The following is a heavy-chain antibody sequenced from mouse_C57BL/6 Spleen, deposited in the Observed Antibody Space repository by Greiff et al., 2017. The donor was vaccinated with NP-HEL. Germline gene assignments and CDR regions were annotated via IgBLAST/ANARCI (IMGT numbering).Heavy chain of an antibody. CDR3: ARQRGYGYAMDY. CDR2: IWSDGST. V-gene: IGHV2-6-1*01. Sequence: VKLQESGPGLVAPSQSLSITCTVSGFSLTSYGVHWVRQPPGKGLEWLVVIWSDGSTTYNSALKSRLSISKDNSKSQVFLKMNSLQTDNTAMYYRARQRGYGYAMDYWGQGTSVTVSS. J-gene: IGHJ4*01. CDR1: GFSLTSYG. D-gene: IGHD2-2*01.